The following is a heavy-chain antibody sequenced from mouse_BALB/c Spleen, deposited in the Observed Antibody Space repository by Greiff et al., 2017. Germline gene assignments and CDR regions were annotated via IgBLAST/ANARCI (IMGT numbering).Heavy chain of an antibody. CDR3: ARVSIYYYGSSYVDYYAMDY. V-gene: IGHV7-3*02. Sequence: EVKLVESGGGLVQPGGSLRLSCATSGFTFTDYYMSWVRQPPGKALEWLGFIRNKANGYTTEYSASVKGRFTISRDNSQSILYLQMNTLRAEDSATYYCARVSIYYYGSSYVDYYAMDYWGQGTSVTVSS. D-gene: IGHD1-1*01. CDR1: GFTFTDYY. CDR2: IRNKANGYTT. J-gene: IGHJ4*01.